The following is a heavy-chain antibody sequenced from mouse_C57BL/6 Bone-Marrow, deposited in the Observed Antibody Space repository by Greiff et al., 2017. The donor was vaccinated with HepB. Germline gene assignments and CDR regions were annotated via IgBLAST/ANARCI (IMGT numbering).Heavy chain of an antibody. Sequence: VQLKESGGGLVQPGGSLSLSCAASGFTFTDYYMSWVRQPPGKALEWLGFIRNKANGYTTEYSASVKGRFTISRDNSQSILYLQMNALRAEDSATYYCARYKGTVVATDYAMDYWGQGTSVTVSS. V-gene: IGHV7-3*01. D-gene: IGHD1-1*01. CDR3: ARYKGTVVATDYAMDY. J-gene: IGHJ4*01. CDR1: GFTFTDYY. CDR2: IRNKANGYTT.